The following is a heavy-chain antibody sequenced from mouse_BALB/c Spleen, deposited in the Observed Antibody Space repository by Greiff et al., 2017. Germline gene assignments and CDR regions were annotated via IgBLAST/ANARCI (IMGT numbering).Heavy chain of an antibody. CDR3: ARYYDYDDWFAY. Sequence: EVMLVESGPSLVKPSQTLSLTCSVTGDSITSGYWNWIRKFPGNKLEYMGYISYSGSTYYNPSLKSRISITRDTSKNQYYLQLNSVTTEDTATYYCARYYDYDDWFAYWGQGTLVTVSA. V-gene: IGHV3-8*02. J-gene: IGHJ3*01. CDR2: ISYSGST. D-gene: IGHD2-4*01. CDR1: GDSITSGY.